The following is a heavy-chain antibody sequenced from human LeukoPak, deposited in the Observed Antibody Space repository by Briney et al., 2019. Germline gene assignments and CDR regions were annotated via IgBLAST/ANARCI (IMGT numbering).Heavy chain of an antibody. CDR2: ISYDGSNK. V-gene: IGHV3-30-3*01. CDR1: GFTFSSYA. Sequence: PGRSLRLSCAASGFTFSSYAMLWVRQAPGTGLEWVAVISYDGSNKYYADSVKGRFTISRDNSKNTLYLQMNSLRAEDTAVYYCASVEFSNWGSAFDIWGQGTMVTVSS. J-gene: IGHJ3*02. D-gene: IGHD7-27*01. CDR3: ASVEFSNWGSAFDI.